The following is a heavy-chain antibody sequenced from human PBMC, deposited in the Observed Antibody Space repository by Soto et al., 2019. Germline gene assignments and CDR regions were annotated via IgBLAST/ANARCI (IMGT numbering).Heavy chain of an antibody. CDR3: PPDLYSPMIVVRSDY. J-gene: IGHJ4*01. D-gene: IGHD3-22*01. V-gene: IGHV3-15*07. CDR1: GFTFSNAW. CDR2: IKSKTDGGTT. Sequence: GWSLRLSCAASGFTFSNAWRNWVRQAPGKGLEWVGLIKSKTDGGTTDFAAPVKGRLAISRDDSKDMVYLQMNSLKTEDTGIYYCPPDLYSPMIVVRSDYWGYGPLFTVSS.